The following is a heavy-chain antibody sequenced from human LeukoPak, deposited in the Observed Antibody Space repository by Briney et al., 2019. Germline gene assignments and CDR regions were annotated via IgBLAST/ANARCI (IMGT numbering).Heavy chain of an antibody. V-gene: IGHV1-18*01. CDR2: ISGHNGNT. CDR1: GYIFSGYG. J-gene: IGHJ4*02. CDR3: ARDLDSSGYYQENFDY. Sequence: ASVKDSCKASGYIFSGYGISWVRQAPGQGLEWMGWISGHNGNTNYAQRLQGRVTLTTDTSTSTAFMELRSLRSDDTAVYYCARDLDSSGYYQENFDYWGQGTLVTVSS. D-gene: IGHD3-22*01.